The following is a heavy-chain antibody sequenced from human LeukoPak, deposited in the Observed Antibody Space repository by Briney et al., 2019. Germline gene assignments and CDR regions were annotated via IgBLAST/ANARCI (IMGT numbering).Heavy chain of an antibody. CDR3: ARGLGQAAANRMDV. CDR1: GYSFTSYG. J-gene: IGHJ6*02. CDR2: ISAYNGNT. V-gene: IGHV1-18*01. Sequence: ASVKVSCKASGYSFTSYGYNWVRQAPGQGLEWMGWISAYNGNTNYAQKVQGRVTVTTDTSASTAYMELRSLRADDTAVYYCARGLGQAAANRMDVWGQGTTVTVSS. D-gene: IGHD6-13*01.